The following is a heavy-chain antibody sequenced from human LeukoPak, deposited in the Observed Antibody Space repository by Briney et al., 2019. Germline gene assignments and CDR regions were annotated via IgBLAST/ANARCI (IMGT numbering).Heavy chain of an antibody. V-gene: IGHV3-30*18. CDR1: GFTFSSYG. CDR3: AKGQNQGANWGSNYFGY. CDR2: ISYDGSNK. J-gene: IGHJ4*02. D-gene: IGHD7-27*01. Sequence: GGSLRLSCAASGFTFSSYGMHWVRQAPGKGLEWVAVISYDGSNKYYADSVKGRFTISRDNSKNTLYLQMNSLRAEDTAVYYCAKGQNQGANWGSNYFGYWGQGTLVTVSS.